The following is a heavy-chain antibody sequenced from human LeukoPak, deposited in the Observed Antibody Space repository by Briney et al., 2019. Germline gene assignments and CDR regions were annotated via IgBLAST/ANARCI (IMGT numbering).Heavy chain of an antibody. Sequence: GGSLRLSCVVSGFTLSNYAMAWVRLAPGKGLEWVSSISGSGASTVYADSVKGRFTISRDNSKNTLYLQMNSLRPEDTAVYYCAKARANAWTSYYWGQGTLVTVSS. CDR3: AKARANAWTSYY. V-gene: IGHV3-23*01. CDR1: GFTLSNYA. D-gene: IGHD3/OR15-3a*01. J-gene: IGHJ4*02. CDR2: ISGSGAST.